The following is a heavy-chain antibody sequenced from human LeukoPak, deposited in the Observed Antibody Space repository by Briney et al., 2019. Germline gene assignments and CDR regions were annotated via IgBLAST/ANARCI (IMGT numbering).Heavy chain of an antibody. CDR1: GGSISSGSYY. Sequence: SQNLSLTRTVSGGSISSGSYYWSWIRQPAGKGLEWIGRIYTSGSTNYNPSLKSRVTISVDTSKNQFSLKLSSVTAADTAVYYCARDRLVDTAMVYYYYYMDVWGKGTTVTVSS. J-gene: IGHJ6*03. D-gene: IGHD5-18*01. V-gene: IGHV4-61*02. CDR2: IYTSGST. CDR3: ARDRLVDTAMVYYYYYMDV.